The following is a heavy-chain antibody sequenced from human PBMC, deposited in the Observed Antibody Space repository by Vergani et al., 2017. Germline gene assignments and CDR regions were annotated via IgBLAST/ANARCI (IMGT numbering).Heavy chain of an antibody. CDR3: AKGTLQYSSSWYCDFDY. CDR2: ISWNSGSI. J-gene: IGHJ4*02. V-gene: IGHV3-9*01. Sequence: EVQLVESGGGLVQPGRSLRLSCAASGFTFDDYAMHWVRKAPGKGLEWVSGISWNSGSIGYADSVKGRFTISRDNAKNSLYLQMNSLRAEDTALYYCAKGTLQYSSSWYCDFDYWGQGTLVTVSS. CDR1: GFTFDDYA. D-gene: IGHD6-13*01.